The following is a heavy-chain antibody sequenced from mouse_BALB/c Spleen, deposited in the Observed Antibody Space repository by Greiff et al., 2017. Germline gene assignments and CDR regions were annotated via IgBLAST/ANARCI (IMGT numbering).Heavy chain of an antibody. CDR2: ISDGGSYT. J-gene: IGHJ4*01. Sequence: EVMLVESGGGLVKPGGSLKLSCAASGFTFSDYYMYWVRQTPEKRLEWVATISDGGSYTYYPDSVKGRFTISRDNAKDNLYLQVSSLKSEDTARYYCASAGDYGYGYAMDYWGQGTSVTVSS. CDR1: GFTFSDYY. D-gene: IGHD1-2*01. V-gene: IGHV5-4*02. CDR3: ASAGDYGYGYAMDY.